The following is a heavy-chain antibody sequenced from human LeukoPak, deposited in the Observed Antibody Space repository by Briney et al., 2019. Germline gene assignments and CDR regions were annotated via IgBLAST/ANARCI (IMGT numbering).Heavy chain of an antibody. J-gene: IGHJ4*02. CDR3: VSRLRGYSWNY. CDR1: GFTVSSNY. D-gene: IGHD1-1*01. CDR2: IYSSGST. Sequence: GSLRLSCAASGFTVSSNYMSWVRQAPGKGLEWVSVIYSSGSTYYADSVKGRFTISRDNSKNTLYLQMNSLRAEDTAVYYCVSRLRGYSWNYWGQGTLVTVSS. V-gene: IGHV3-66*01.